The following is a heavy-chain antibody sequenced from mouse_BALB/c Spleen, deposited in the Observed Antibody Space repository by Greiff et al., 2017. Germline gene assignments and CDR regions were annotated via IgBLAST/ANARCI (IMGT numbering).Heavy chain of an antibody. CDR2: IYPSDSYT. V-gene: IGHV1-69*02. D-gene: IGHD1-2*01. J-gene: IGHJ4*01. Sequence: VQLQQPGAELVRPGASVKLSCKASGYTFTSYWINWVKQRPGQGLEWIGNIYPSDSYTNYNQKFKDKATLTVDKSSSTAYMQLSSPTSEDSAVYYCTRSLTATDAMDYWGQGTSVTVSS. CDR1: GYTFTSYW. CDR3: TRSLTATDAMDY.